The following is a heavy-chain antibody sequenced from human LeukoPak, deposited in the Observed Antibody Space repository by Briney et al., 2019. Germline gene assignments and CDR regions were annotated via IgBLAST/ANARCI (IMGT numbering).Heavy chain of an antibody. Sequence: SQTLSLTCAVSGGSISSGGYSWSWIRQPPGKGLEWIGYIYHSGSTYYNPSLKSRVTISVDRSKNQFSLKLSSVTAADTAVYYCARAASIAVAAYYFDYWGLGTLVTVSS. CDR2: IYHSGST. CDR1: GGSISSGGYS. J-gene: IGHJ4*02. D-gene: IGHD6-19*01. V-gene: IGHV4-30-2*01. CDR3: ARAASIAVAAYYFDY.